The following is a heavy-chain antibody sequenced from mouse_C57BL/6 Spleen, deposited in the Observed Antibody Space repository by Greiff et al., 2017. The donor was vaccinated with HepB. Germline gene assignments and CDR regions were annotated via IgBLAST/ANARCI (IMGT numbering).Heavy chain of an antibody. J-gene: IGHJ3*01. V-gene: IGHV1-69*01. CDR3: ARRGYGSNFAY. CDR1: GYTFTSYW. CDR2: IDPSDSYT. Sequence: VQLQQPGAELVMPGASVKLSCKASGYTFTSYWIHWVKQRPGQGLEWIGEIDPSDSYTNYNQKFKGKSTLTVDKSSSTAYMQLSSLTSEDSAVYYCARRGYGSNFAYWGQGTLVTVSA. D-gene: IGHD1-1*01.